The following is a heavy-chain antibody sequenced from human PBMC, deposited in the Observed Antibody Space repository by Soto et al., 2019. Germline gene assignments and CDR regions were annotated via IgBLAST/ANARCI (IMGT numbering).Heavy chain of an antibody. D-gene: IGHD3-10*01. J-gene: IGHJ4*02. V-gene: IGHV3-48*02. CDR2: ISSSSSTI. Sequence: EVQLVESGGGLVQPGGSLRLSCAASGFTFSSYSMNWVRQAPGKGLEGVSYISSSSSTIYYADSVKGRFTISRDNAKNSLYLQMNGLRDEDTAVYYCARDHFGIDYWGQGTLVTVSS. CDR1: GFTFSSYS. CDR3: ARDHFGIDY.